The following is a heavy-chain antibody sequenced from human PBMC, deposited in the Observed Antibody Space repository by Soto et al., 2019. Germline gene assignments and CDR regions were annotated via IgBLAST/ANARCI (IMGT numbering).Heavy chain of an antibody. V-gene: IGHV3-30*02. CDR1: GFTFSSYG. CDR3: AKAESYTILGVVIGTSSAGMDV. D-gene: IGHD3-3*01. Sequence: QVQLVESGGGVVQPGGSLRLSCAASGFTFSSYGMHWVRQAPGKGLEWVAVIWDDGSNKYYADSVKGRFTISRDNSKNSLYVQMNTLKAEDTAVYYCAKAESYTILGVVIGTSSAGMDVWGQGTTVTVSS. CDR2: IWDDGSNK. J-gene: IGHJ6*02.